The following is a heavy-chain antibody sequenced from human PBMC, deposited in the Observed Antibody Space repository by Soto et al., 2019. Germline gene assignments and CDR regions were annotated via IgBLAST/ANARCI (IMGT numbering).Heavy chain of an antibody. CDR3: ARANIAAAGTIFDP. CDR2: IYYNAIT. V-gene: IGHV4-61*08. Sequence: QVKLQESGPGLVKPSETLSLTCTVSGDSVSSGAYYWSRVRQPPGKGLEWIGYIYYNAITNYNPYLKSRVTILVDTSKREISLTLNSVTAADTAVYYCARANIAAAGTIFDPWGQGVLVTVSA. J-gene: IGHJ5*02. D-gene: IGHD6-13*01. CDR1: GDSVSSGAYY.